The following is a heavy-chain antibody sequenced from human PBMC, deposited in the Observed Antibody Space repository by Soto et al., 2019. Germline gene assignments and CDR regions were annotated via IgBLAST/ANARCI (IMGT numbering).Heavy chain of an antibody. J-gene: IGHJ5*02. Sequence: PGGSLRLSCAGSGFTFGDSYMSWIRQAPGKGLEWLSYISPGSRYPAYADSVKGRFTISRDNAKRSLYLQMMSLTAEDTAIYYCVRGGGGGLFDPWGQGTMVTVSS. V-gene: IGHV3-11*06. CDR2: ISPGSRYP. CDR1: GFTFGDSY. CDR3: VRGGGGGLFDP. D-gene: IGHD2-15*01.